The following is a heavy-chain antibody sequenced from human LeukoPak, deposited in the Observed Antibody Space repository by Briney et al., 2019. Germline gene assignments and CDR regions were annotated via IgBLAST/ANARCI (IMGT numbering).Heavy chain of an antibody. Sequence: SETLSLTCTVSGGSISSSSYYWGWIRQPPGKGLEWIGSIYYSGSTYYNPSLKSRVTISVDTSKNQFSLKLSSVTAADTAVYYCARDANYDFWSGSQIYGMDVWGQGTTVTVSS. V-gene: IGHV4-39*07. CDR1: GGSISSSSYY. CDR2: IYYSGST. J-gene: IGHJ6*02. D-gene: IGHD3-3*01. CDR3: ARDANYDFWSGSQIYGMDV.